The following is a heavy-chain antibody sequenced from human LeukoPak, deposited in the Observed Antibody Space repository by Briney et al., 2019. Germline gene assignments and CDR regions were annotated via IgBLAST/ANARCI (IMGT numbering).Heavy chain of an antibody. Sequence: SETLSLTCTVSCGSISSYYWSWIREPPGEGLEWIGDIYYSGSTNYNPSLKSRVTISVDTSKNQFSLKLSSVTAADTAVYYCARERGYSGYDRAGYFDYWGQGTLVTVSP. D-gene: IGHD5-12*01. CDR3: ARERGYSGYDRAGYFDY. J-gene: IGHJ4*02. CDR2: IYYSGST. V-gene: IGHV4-59*01. CDR1: CGSISSYY.